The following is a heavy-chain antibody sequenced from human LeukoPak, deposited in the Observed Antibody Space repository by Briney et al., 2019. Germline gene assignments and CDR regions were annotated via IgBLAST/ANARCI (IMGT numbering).Heavy chain of an antibody. J-gene: IGHJ5*02. V-gene: IGHV4-59*01. Sequence: PSETLSLTCAVYGGSFSGYYWSWIRQPPGKGLEWIGYIYYSGSTNYNPSLKSRVTMSVDTSKNHFSLKLYSVTAADTAVYYCARMREWFDPWGQGTLVTVSS. CDR3: ARMREWFDP. CDR1: GGSFSGYY. CDR2: IYYSGST. D-gene: IGHD1-26*01.